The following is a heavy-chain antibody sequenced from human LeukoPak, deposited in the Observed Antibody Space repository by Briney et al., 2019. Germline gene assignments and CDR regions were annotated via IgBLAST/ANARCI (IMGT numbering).Heavy chain of an antibody. J-gene: IGHJ4*02. D-gene: IGHD6-19*01. Sequence: ASVKVSCKASGGSFSSYAISWVRQAPGQGLEWMGGIIPIFGTANYAQKFQGRVTITTDESTSTAYMELSSLRSEDTAVYYCTRGSDSAAFDYWGQGTLVTVSS. CDR3: TRGSDSAAFDY. CDR2: IIPIFGTA. V-gene: IGHV1-69*05. CDR1: GGSFSSYA.